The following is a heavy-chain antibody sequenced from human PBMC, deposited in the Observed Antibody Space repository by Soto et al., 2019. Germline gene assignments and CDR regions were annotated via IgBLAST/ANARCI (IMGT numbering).Heavy chain of an antibody. D-gene: IGHD6-13*01. J-gene: IGHJ4*02. CDR1: GFTFSDYY. CDR2: INPSDGGT. CDR3: ARPNIAAAAKFDC. Sequence: QVQLVQSGAEVKKPGASVKVSCQASGFTFSDYYMHWVRQAPGQGLEWMGVINPSDGGTTYAPKCQSRVTLTRDMSTRTLYLELSSLRSDDTAFYCCARPNIAAAAKFDCWGQGTLVTVSS. V-gene: IGHV1-46*01.